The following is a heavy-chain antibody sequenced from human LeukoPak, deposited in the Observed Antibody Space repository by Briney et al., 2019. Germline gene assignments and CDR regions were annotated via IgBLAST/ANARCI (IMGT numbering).Heavy chain of an antibody. CDR2: IRSKANSYAT. Sequence: GGSLRLPCAASGFTFSGSAMHWVRQASGKGLEWVGRIRSKANSYATAYAASVKGRFTISRDNAKNSLYLQMNSLRAEDTAVYYCARDRRYSKWVIDYWGQGTLVTVSS. CDR3: ARDRRYSKWVIDY. CDR1: GFTFSGSA. J-gene: IGHJ4*02. D-gene: IGHD4-11*01. V-gene: IGHV3-73*01.